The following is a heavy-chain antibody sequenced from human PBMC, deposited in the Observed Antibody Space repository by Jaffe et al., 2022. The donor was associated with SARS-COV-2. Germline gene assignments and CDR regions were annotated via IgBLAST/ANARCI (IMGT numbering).Heavy chain of an antibody. D-gene: IGHD1-26*01. CDR2: IRSNTYGGT. J-gene: IGHJ4*02. Sequence: EVQLVESGGGLVQPGRSLRLSCTASGFAFGDFAMNWVRQAPGKGLEWVGFIRSNTYGGTEYATSVTGRFSISRDDSKSIVYLQMNSLQTEDTAVYYCARDRMVGAMRPYFDYWGQGTLVTVSS. CDR1: GFAFGDFA. V-gene: IGHV3-49*04. CDR3: ARDRMVGAMRPYFDY.